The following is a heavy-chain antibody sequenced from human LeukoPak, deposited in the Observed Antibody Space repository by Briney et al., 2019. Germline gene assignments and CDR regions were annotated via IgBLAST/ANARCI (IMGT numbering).Heavy chain of an antibody. Sequence: GGSLRLSCAASGFTFSSYAMHWVRQAPGEGLEWVTVISYDGSNKYYADSVKGRFTISRDNSKNTLYLQMNSLRTEDTAVYYCARGRPAGYCSGGSCYVDYRGQGTLVTVSS. CDR1: GFTFSSYA. D-gene: IGHD2-15*01. J-gene: IGHJ4*02. CDR2: ISYDGSNK. V-gene: IGHV3-30-3*01. CDR3: ARGRPAGYCSGGSCYVDY.